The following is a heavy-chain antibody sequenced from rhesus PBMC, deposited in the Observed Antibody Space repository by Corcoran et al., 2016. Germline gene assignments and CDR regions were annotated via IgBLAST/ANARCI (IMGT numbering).Heavy chain of an antibody. J-gene: IGHJ4*01. CDR2: IYGSSTTT. V-gene: IGHV4S10*01. CDR3: ARTNYGYDISSRYFDY. D-gene: IGHD3-40*01. Sequence: QVQLQESGPGVVKPSETLSLTCAVSGGSISDNYRWSWIRQPPGEGLAWIGHIYGSSTTTHYNPSLKSRVTISKDTSKNQFSLKLTSVTAADTAVYYCARTNYGYDISSRYFDYWGQGVLVTVSS. CDR1: GGSISDNYR.